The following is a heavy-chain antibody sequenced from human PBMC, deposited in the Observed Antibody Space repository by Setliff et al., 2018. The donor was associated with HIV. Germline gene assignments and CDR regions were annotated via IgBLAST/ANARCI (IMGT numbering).Heavy chain of an antibody. CDR3: ARLGYYNFWSGYWTDY. CDR2: FHHSGSA. V-gene: IGHV4-39*01. CDR1: GGSISSDSYY. D-gene: IGHD3-3*01. Sequence: SETLSLTCNVSGGSISSDSYYWGWIRQPPGKGLEWIGSFHHSGSASYNPSLRSRVTISEDTSKNQFSLKLTSVTAADTATYYCARLGYYNFWSGYWTDYWGHGTLVTVSS. J-gene: IGHJ4*01.